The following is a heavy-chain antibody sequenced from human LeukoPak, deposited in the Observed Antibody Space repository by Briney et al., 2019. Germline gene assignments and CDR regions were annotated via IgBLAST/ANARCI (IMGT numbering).Heavy chain of an antibody. CDR2: ISYVGNNK. CDR3: ARAPRTAVNFDY. V-gene: IGHV3-30-3*01. CDR1: GFTFSSYA. D-gene: IGHD6-19*01. J-gene: IGHJ4*02. Sequence: GGSLRLSCAASGFTFSSYAMHWVRQAPGKGLEWVAVISYVGNNKYYADSVKGRFTISRDNSKNTLYLQMNTLRAEDTAVYYCARAPRTAVNFDYWGQGTLVTVSS.